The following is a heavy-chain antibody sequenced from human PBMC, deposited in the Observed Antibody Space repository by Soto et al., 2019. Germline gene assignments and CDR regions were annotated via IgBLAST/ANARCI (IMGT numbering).Heavy chain of an antibody. Sequence: SETLSLTCAVYGGSFSGYYWNWIRQPPGKGLEWIGEINHSGTTNYNPSLKSQVTISVDTSKNQFSLKLSSVTAADTAVYYCARKVELWASLDYWDQGTPVTVS. V-gene: IGHV4-34*01. CDR3: ARKVELWASLDY. CDR2: INHSGTT. J-gene: IGHJ4*02. CDR1: GGSFSGYY. D-gene: IGHD3-16*01.